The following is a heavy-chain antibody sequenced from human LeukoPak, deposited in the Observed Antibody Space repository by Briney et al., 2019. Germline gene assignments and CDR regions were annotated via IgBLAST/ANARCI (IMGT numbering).Heavy chain of an antibody. Sequence: SETLSLTCAVYGGSFSNYYWGWIRQPPGKGLEWIGGIHYSGNTYYNPSLKSRVTISVDTSKNQFSLKLNSVTAADTAVYYCARHYGPWGQGTLVTVSS. CDR2: IHYSGNT. CDR3: ARHYGP. V-gene: IGHV4-34*01. D-gene: IGHD3-16*01. CDR1: GGSFSNYY. J-gene: IGHJ5*02.